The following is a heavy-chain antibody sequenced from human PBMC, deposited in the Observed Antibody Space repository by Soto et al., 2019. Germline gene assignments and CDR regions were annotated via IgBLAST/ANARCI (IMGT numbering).Heavy chain of an antibody. D-gene: IGHD3-10*01. J-gene: IGHJ4*02. V-gene: IGHV3-7*01. Sequence: PGGSLRFSCAASGFTFSSYWMSWVRQAPGKGLEWVANIKQDGSEKYYVDSVKGRFTISRDNAKNSLYLQMNSLRAEDTAVYYCARDDLWFGELSVPSVDYWGQGTLVTVSS. CDR1: GFTFSSYW. CDR3: ARDDLWFGELSVPSVDY. CDR2: IKQDGSEK.